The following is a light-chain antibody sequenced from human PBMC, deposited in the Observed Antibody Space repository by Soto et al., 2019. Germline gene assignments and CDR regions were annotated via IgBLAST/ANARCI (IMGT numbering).Light chain of an antibody. V-gene: IGKV1-39*01. Sequence: DIQMTQSPSSLSASVGDRVTITCRASQSISTYLNWYQQKPGKAPEFLIYSASSLPSGVPSRFSGSGSGTDFTLAINSLQPEDFATYYCQQSYIPPWTFGQGTKVEIK. CDR1: QSISTY. CDR2: SAS. J-gene: IGKJ1*01. CDR3: QQSYIPPWT.